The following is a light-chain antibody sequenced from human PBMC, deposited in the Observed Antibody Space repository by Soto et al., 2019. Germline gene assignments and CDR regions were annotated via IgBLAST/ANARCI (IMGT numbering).Light chain of an antibody. J-gene: IGKJ1*01. CDR3: HQYSGPRT. V-gene: IGKV1-5*01. CDR2: DAS. Sequence: DIQMTQSPSTLSASVGDRVTITCQASQNINYWLAWYQQKLGSPPKLLIYDASNLGHGVPSRFSGGGSGTHFTFHISSLRPEYVATYYCHQYSGPRTFGQGKKVEI. CDR1: QNINYW.